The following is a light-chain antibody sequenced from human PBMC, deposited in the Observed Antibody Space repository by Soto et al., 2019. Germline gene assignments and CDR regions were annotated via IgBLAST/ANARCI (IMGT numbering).Light chain of an antibody. CDR1: QNIERW. J-gene: IGKJ1*01. Sequence: DIQITQKPSTLSASVGDRVTITCRASQNIERWLAWYQQKPGKAPKLLLYDVSSLESGVPSRFSGSGSATEFILTINGLQPDDFAPYFCQQFKSGTWTFGQGTKVDIK. CDR2: DVS. CDR3: QQFKSGTWT. V-gene: IGKV1-5*01.